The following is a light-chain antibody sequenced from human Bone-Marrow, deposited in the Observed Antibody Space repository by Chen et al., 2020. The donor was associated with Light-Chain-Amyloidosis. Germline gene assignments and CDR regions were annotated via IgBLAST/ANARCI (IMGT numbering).Light chain of an antibody. V-gene: IGKV3-11*01. Sequence: EIVVTQSPATLSLSPGERATLSCRVSQSVGTYLGWYQQKPGQAPRLVISDTSNRATGIPARFSGRGSETDFTLTINGLEPEDFAVYYCHQRRSWPLTFGGGTKVE. CDR3: HQRRSWPLT. J-gene: IGKJ4*01. CDR1: QSVGTY. CDR2: DTS.